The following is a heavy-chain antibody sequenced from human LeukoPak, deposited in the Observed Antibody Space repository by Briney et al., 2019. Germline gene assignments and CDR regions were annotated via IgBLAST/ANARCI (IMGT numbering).Heavy chain of an antibody. V-gene: IGHV4-4*07. CDR1: GGSISVYY. D-gene: IGHD2-21*02. CDR3: ARDYCGGDCYTSYHYYYMDV. CDR2: IYTTGST. J-gene: IGHJ6*03. Sequence: PSETLSLTCTVSGGSISVYYWSWIRQPAGKGLEWLGRIYTTGSTNYNPSLRSRVTMSVDTSKNQFSLKLSSVTAADTAVYYCARDYCGGDCYTSYHYYYMDVWGQGTLVTVSS.